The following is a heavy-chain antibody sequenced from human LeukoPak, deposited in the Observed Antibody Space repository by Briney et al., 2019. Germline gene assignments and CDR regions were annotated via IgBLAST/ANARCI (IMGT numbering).Heavy chain of an antibody. CDR3: ARCSPGDSSNFYAVLQY. CDR2: IIPIFGTA. J-gene: IGHJ4*02. Sequence: SVKVSCKASGGTFSSYAISWVRQAPGQGLEWMGGIIPIFGTANYAQKFQGRVTITADESTSTAYMELSSLRSEDTAVYYCARCSPGDSSNFYAVLQYWGQGTQVTVST. V-gene: IGHV1-69*13. CDR1: GGTFSSYA. D-gene: IGHD3-22*01.